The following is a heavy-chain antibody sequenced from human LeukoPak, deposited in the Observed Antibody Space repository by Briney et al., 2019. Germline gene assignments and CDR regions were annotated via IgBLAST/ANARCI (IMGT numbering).Heavy chain of an antibody. D-gene: IGHD3-3*01. CDR1: GFTFDDYA. J-gene: IGHJ6*02. V-gene: IGHV3-9*01. CDR2: ISWNSGSI. CDR3: AKDFGVLRFLEWLGGRLGYGMDV. Sequence: GGSLRLSCAASGFTFDDYAMHWVRQAPGKGLEWVSGISWNSGSIGYADSVKGRFTISRDNAKNSLYLQMNSLRAEDTALYYCAKDFGVLRFLEWLGGRLGYGMDVWGQGTTVTVSS.